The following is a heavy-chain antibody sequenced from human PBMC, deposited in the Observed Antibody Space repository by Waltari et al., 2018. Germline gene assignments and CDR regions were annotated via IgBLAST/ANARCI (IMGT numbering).Heavy chain of an antibody. V-gene: IGHV1-2*02. D-gene: IGHD3-16*02. CDR3: VGAYYDYVWGSYRLDY. CDR1: GYTFTGYY. J-gene: IGHJ4*02. Sequence: QVQLVQSGAEVKKPGASVKVSCKASGYTFTGYYMHWVRQAPGQGLEWMGWINPNSGGTNYAQKVQGRVTMTRDTSISTAYMELSRLRSDDTAVYYCVGAYYDYVWGSYRLDYWGQGTLVTVSS. CDR2: INPNSGGT.